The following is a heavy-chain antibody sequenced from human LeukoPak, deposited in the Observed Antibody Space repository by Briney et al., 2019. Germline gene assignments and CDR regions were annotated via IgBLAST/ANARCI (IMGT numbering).Heavy chain of an antibody. Sequence: GASVKVSCKASGYTFTSYDINWVRQATGQGLEWMGWMNPNSGNTGYAQKFRGRVTMTRNTSISTAYMELSSLRSEDTAVYYCARANDILTGYWFDPWGQGTLVTVSS. CDR1: GYTFTSYD. CDR3: ARANDILTGYWFDP. V-gene: IGHV1-8*01. D-gene: IGHD3-9*01. J-gene: IGHJ5*02. CDR2: MNPNSGNT.